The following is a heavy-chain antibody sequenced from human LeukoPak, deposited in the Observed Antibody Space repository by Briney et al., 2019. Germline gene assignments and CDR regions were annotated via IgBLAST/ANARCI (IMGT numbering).Heavy chain of an antibody. D-gene: IGHD6-19*01. CDR2: IRYDGSNK. Sequence: GGSLRLSCAASAFTFSSYGMHWVRQAPGKGLEWVAFIRYDGSNKYYADSVKGRFTISRDNSKNTLYLQMNSLRAEDTAVYYCAKDRRGRYSSGCLDYWGQGTLVTVSS. J-gene: IGHJ4*02. CDR3: AKDRRGRYSSGCLDY. V-gene: IGHV3-30*02. CDR1: AFTFSSYG.